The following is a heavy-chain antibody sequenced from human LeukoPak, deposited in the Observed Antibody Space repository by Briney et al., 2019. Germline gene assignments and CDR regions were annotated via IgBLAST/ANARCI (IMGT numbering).Heavy chain of an antibody. D-gene: IGHD1-1*01. J-gene: IGHJ4*02. Sequence: GGSLRLSCAASGFTFSSYTMSWVRQAPGKGLEWVSAISGSGGSTYYADSVEGRFTISRDNAKNTLYLQMNSLRAEDTAVYYCATSLEPLTEYWGQGTLVTVSS. CDR3: ATSLEPLTEY. CDR2: ISGSGGST. V-gene: IGHV3-23*01. CDR1: GFTFSSYT.